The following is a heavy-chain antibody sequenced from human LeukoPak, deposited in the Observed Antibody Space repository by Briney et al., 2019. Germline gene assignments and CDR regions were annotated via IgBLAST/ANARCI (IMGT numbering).Heavy chain of an antibody. Sequence: QPGGSLRLSCAASGFSFDTYAMHWVRQAPGQGLEWVALIWHDGSHKFYSNSVRGQFTISRDNSKNTVYLQMNNLRPDDTAVYHCAREIFGSGSCPDFWGQGTLVTVSS. CDR1: GFSFDTYA. V-gene: IGHV3-33*01. CDR3: AREIFGSGSCPDF. J-gene: IGHJ4*02. CDR2: IWHDGSHK. D-gene: IGHD3-10*01.